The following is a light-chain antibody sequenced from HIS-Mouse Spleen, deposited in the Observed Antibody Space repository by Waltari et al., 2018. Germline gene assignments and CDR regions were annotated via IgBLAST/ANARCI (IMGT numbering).Light chain of an antibody. CDR2: AAS. CDR3: QQYYSYPPFT. Sequence: AIRMTQSPSSLSASTGDRVPITCRASQGISSYFAWYQQKPGKAPKLLIYAASTLQSGVPSRFSGSGSGTDFTLTISCLQSEDFATYYCQQYYSYPPFTFGPGTKVDIK. CDR1: QGISSY. V-gene: IGKV1-8*01. J-gene: IGKJ3*01.